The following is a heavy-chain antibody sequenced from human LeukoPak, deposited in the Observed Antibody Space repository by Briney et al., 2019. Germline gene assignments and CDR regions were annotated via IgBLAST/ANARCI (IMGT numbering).Heavy chain of an antibody. D-gene: IGHD3-10*01. CDR2: INPSGGST. Sequence: ASVKVSCTASGYTFTSYYMYWVGQAPGQGLDWMGRINPSGGSTDYAQKFQGRVTMTRDTSTSTVYMELSSLRSEDTAVYYCARVGELRQPFFDYWGQGTLVTVSS. V-gene: IGHV1-46*01. CDR3: ARVGELRQPFFDY. J-gene: IGHJ4*02. CDR1: GYTFTSYY.